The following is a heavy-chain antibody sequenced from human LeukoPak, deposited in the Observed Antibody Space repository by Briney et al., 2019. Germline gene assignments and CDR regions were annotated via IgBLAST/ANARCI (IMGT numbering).Heavy chain of an antibody. V-gene: IGHV3-21*01. CDR3: ARDREGDYEYYYYGMDV. CDR2: ISSSGGYI. J-gene: IGHJ6*02. D-gene: IGHD4-17*01. Sequence: GGSLRLSCAASGFNFNDYAMTWVRQAPGKGLEGVSAISSSGGYIYYADSMKGRFTISRDNAKNSLYLQMNSLRVEDTAVYYCARDREGDYEYYYYGMDVWGQGTTVTVSS. CDR1: GFNFNDYA.